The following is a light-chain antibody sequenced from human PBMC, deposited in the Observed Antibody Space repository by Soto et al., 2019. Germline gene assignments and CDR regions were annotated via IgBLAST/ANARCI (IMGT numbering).Light chain of an antibody. CDR1: QGIRND. Sequence: AMQMTQSPSSLSASVGDRVTITCRARQGIRNDLGWYQQKPGKAPKLLXYAASSLQSGVPSRFSGSGSGTDFTLTISSLQPEDFATYYCLQDYNYPRTFGQGTKVDIK. CDR2: AAS. CDR3: LQDYNYPRT. V-gene: IGKV1-6*01. J-gene: IGKJ1*01.